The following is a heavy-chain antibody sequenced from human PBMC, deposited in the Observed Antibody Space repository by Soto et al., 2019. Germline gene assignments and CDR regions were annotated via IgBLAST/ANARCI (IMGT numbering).Heavy chain of an antibody. CDR1: GYTFTDYG. CDR2: ISTYNGNT. V-gene: IGHV1-18*04. CDR3: AREEGISDSHAFDY. D-gene: IGHD2-21*02. J-gene: IGHJ4*02. Sequence: QVQLVQSGAEVKKPGASVKVSCKASGYTFTDYGISWVRQAPGQGLEWMGCISTYNGNTIYAQKIQGRVTMTTDTSTSTAYVALRSLRSDDTAVYYCAREEGISDSHAFDYWGQGTLVTVSS.